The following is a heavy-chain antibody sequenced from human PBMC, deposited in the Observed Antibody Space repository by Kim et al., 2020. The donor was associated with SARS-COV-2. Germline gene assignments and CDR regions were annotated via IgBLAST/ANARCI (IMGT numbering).Heavy chain of an antibody. CDR1: GFTFSSYW. Sequence: GGSLRLSCAASGFTFSSYWMHWVRQAPGKGLVWVSRINSDGSSTNYADSVKGRFTISRDNARNTIYLQVNSLRADDTVVYYCGRGTNTWVDSWGQGILVTVSS. CDR2: INSDGSST. CDR3: GRGTNTWVDS. J-gene: IGHJ5*01. V-gene: IGHV3-74*01.